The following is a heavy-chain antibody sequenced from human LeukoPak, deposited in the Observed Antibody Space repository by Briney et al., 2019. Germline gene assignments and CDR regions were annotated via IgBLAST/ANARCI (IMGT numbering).Heavy chain of an antibody. J-gene: IGHJ4*02. CDR2: ISAYNGNT. V-gene: IGHV1-18*01. D-gene: IGHD3-22*01. CDR3: ARDYYDSSGYYRGGDYFDY. Sequence: ASVKLSCKASGYTFTSYGISWVRQAPGQGLEWMGWISAYNGNTNFAQNLQGRVTMTTDTSTSTAYMELRSLRSDDTAVYYCARDYYDSSGYYRGGDYFDYWGEGTLVTVSS. CDR1: GYTFTSYG.